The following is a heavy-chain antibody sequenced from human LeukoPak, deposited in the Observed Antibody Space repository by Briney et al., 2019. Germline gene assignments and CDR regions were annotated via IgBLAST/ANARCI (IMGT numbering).Heavy chain of an antibody. Sequence: PSQTLSLNCAVSGGSISSGGYSWSWIRQPPGKGLEWIGYIYHSGSTYYNPSLKSRVTISVDRSKNQFSLKLSSVTAADTAVYYCAREMDHYGMDVWGQGTTVTVSS. V-gene: IGHV4-30-2*01. CDR2: IYHSGST. D-gene: IGHD2-8*01. J-gene: IGHJ6*02. CDR1: GGSISSGGYS. CDR3: AREMDHYGMDV.